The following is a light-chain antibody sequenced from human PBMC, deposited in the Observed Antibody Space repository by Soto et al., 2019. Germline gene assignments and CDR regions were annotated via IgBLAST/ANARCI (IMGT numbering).Light chain of an antibody. CDR2: DAS. CDR3: QQYNVYPYT. CDR1: QTITSW. V-gene: IGKV1-5*01. Sequence: DIQMTQSPSTLSASVGDRVTITCRASQTITSWLAWYQQKPGKAPQLLICDASNLESGVPSRFSGSGSGTEFTLTITSLQPDDFATYYCQQYNVYPYTFGQGTKLEIK. J-gene: IGKJ2*01.